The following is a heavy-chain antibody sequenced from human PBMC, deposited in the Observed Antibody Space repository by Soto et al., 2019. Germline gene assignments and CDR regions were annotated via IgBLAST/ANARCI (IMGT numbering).Heavy chain of an antibody. J-gene: IGHJ6*02. D-gene: IGHD1-26*01. CDR3: AKGRLSGSRTYCYGMDV. V-gene: IGHV3-30*18. CDR2: ISYDGSSK. CDR1: GFTFSSYG. Sequence: QVQLVESGGGVVQPGRSLRLSCAASGFTFSSYGMHWVRQAPGKGLEWVAVISYDGSSKYYADSVKGRFTISRDNSKNTLYRQMNSLRAEDTAVYYVAKGRLSGSRTYCYGMDVWGQGTTVTVSS.